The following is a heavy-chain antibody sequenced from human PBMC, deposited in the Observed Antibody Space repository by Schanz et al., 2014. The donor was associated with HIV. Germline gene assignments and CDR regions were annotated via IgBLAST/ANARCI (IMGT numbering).Heavy chain of an antibody. D-gene: IGHD3-3*02. CDR1: GGSFSSYA. CDR2: IIPIFATA. J-gene: IGHJ6*02. Sequence: QVQLVQSGAAVKKPGASVKVSCKASGGSFSSYAINWVRQAPGQGLEWMGTIIPIFATADSAQKFQGRLTIIADESTSTAYMELSSLRSADTAVYFCARAAFSSEYYYGMDVWGQGTTVTVSS. V-gene: IGHV1-69*18. CDR3: ARAAFSSEYYYGMDV.